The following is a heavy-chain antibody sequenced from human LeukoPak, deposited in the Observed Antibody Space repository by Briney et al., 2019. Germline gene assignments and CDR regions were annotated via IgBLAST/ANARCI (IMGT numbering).Heavy chain of an antibody. CDR1: GLTISNYW. CDR2: INSEGSSI. Sequence: GGSLRLSCAASGLTISNYWMHWVRQVPGKGLVWVSRINSEGSSISYADSVKGRFTISRDNSKNTLYLQMNSLRAEDTAVYYCARGLSGSSWHSSLDYWGQGTLVTVSS. J-gene: IGHJ4*02. D-gene: IGHD6-13*01. CDR3: ARGLSGSSWHSSLDY. V-gene: IGHV3-74*01.